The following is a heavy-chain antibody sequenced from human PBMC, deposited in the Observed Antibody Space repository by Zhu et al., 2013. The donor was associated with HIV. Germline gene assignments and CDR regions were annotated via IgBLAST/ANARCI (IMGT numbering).Heavy chain of an antibody. CDR2: IIPIFGTA. D-gene: IGHD4-17*01. V-gene: IGHV1-69*06. Sequence: QVQLVQSGAEVKKPGSSVKVSCKASGGTFSSYAISWVRQAPGQGLEWMGGIIPIFGTANYAQKFQGRVTITADKSTSTAYMELSSLRSEDTAVYYCARGRYGDYAYTFWYYGMDVWGQGTTVTVSS. J-gene: IGHJ6*02. CDR3: ARGRYGDYAYTFWYYGMDV. CDR1: GGTFSSYA.